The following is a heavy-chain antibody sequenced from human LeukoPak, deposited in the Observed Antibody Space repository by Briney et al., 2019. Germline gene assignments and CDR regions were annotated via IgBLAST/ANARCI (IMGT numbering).Heavy chain of an antibody. CDR1: GGSISSSSYY. CDR3: ARADIVVVPAATFDY. J-gene: IGHJ4*02. V-gene: IGHV4-39*01. CDR2: IYYSGST. D-gene: IGHD2-2*01. Sequence: PSETLSLTCTVSGGSISSSSYYWGWIRQPPGKGLEWIGSIYYSGSTYYNPSLKSRVTISVDTSKNQFSLKLSSVTAADTAVYYCARADIVVVPAATFDYWGQGTLVTVSP.